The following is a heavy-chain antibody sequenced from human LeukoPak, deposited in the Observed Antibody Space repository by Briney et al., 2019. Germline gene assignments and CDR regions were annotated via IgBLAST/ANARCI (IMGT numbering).Heavy chain of an antibody. CDR1: GGSISSSSYY. CDR3: AREGGNDTAYGG. V-gene: IGHV4-39*07. CDR2: IYYSGST. D-gene: IGHD5-18*01. Sequence: PSETLSLTCTVSGGSISSSSYYWGWIRQPPGKGLEWIGSIYYSGSTYYNPSLKSRVTISVDTSKNQFSLKLSSVTAADTAVYYCAREGGNDTAYGGWGQGTLVTVFS. J-gene: IGHJ4*02.